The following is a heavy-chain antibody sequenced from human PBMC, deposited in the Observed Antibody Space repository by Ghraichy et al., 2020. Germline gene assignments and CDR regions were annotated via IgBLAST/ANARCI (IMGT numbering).Heavy chain of an antibody. D-gene: IGHD2-8*01. CDR1: GFTFNSYA. CDR2: ISGSGGST. J-gene: IGHJ3*02. Sequence: GGSLRLSCAASGFTFNSYAMSWVRQAPGKGLEWVSGISGSGGSTYYADSVKGRFTISRDNSKNTLYLQMNSLRAEDTAVYYCAKDTQASVLHAFDIWGQGTMVTASS. CDR3: AKDTQASVLHAFDI. V-gene: IGHV3-23*01.